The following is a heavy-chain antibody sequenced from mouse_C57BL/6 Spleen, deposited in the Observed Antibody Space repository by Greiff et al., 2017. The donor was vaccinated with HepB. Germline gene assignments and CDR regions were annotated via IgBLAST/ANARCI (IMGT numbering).Heavy chain of an antibody. V-gene: IGHV1-55*01. CDR2: IYPGSGST. CDR3: ARKKSYDYDPYFDY. Sequence: VQLQQPGAELVKPGASVKMSCKASGYTFTSYWITWVKQRPGQGLEWIGDIYPGSGSTNYNEKFKSKATLTVDTSSSTAYMQLSSLTSEDSAVYYCARKKSYDYDPYFDYWGQGTTLTVSS. J-gene: IGHJ2*01. CDR1: GYTFTSYW. D-gene: IGHD2-4*01.